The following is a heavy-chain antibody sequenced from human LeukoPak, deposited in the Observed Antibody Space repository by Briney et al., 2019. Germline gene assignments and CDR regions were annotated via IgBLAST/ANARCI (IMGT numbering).Heavy chain of an antibody. D-gene: IGHD3-10*01. V-gene: IGHV4-61*02. CDR3: ARDRGVTTARGVPSWFDP. CDR1: GGSINSDTYY. CDR2: MYTTGSP. Sequence: PSQTLSLTCTVSGGSINSDTYYWTWIREPDGQGLEGIGRMYTTGSPSYNPSLKSRVSISIDTSQNQFSLKLTSVSAADTAVYYCARDRGVTTARGVPSWFDPWGQGTLVTVSS. J-gene: IGHJ5*02.